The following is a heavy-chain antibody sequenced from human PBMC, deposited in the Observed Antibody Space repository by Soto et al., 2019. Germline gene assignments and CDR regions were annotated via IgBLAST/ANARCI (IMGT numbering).Heavy chain of an antibody. CDR3: ARDLFEEQQLVPWFDP. J-gene: IGHJ5*02. Sequence: GGSLRHSCAASGFTFSDYYMSLIRQAPGKGLEWVSYISSSGSTIYYADSVKGRFTISRDNAKNSLYLQMNSLRAEDTAVYYCARDLFEEQQLVPWFDPWGQGTLVTVSS. CDR2: ISSSGSTI. CDR1: GFTFSDYY. D-gene: IGHD6-13*01. V-gene: IGHV3-11*01.